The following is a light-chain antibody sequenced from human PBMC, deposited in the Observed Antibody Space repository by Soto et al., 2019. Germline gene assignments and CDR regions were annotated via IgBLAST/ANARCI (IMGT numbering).Light chain of an antibody. CDR3: QQYGRTTWT. CDR2: GAS. J-gene: IGKJ1*01. CDR1: QSVSTNF. V-gene: IGKV3-20*01. Sequence: EIVLTQSPGTLSLSPGEGATLSCRASQSVSTNFFAWYQQKPGQAPRLLIYGASTRATGIPDRFSGSGSGTDFPLTISRLEPEDFAVYYCQQYGRTTWTCGQGTKVEI.